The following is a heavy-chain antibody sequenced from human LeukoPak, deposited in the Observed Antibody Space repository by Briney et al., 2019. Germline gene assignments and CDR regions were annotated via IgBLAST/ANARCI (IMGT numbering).Heavy chain of an antibody. J-gene: IGHJ5*02. V-gene: IGHV3-7*01. D-gene: IGHD3-10*01. Sequence: GGSLRLSCAASGFTFSSYWMSWGREAPGKGLEWVANIKQDGSEKYYVDSVKGRFTIPRDNAKNSLYLQMNSLRAEDTAVYYCARDQYYYGSGSYNWFDPWGQGTLVTVSS. CDR2: IKQDGSEK. CDR1: GFTFSSYW. CDR3: ARDQYYYGSGSYNWFDP.